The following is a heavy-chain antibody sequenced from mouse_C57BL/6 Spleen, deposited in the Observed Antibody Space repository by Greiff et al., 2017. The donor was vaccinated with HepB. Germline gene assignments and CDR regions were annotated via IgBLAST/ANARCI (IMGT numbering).Heavy chain of an antibody. Sequence: VQLQQPGAELVKPGASVKLSCKASGFTFTSYWMQWVTQRPGQGLEWIGEIDPSDSYTNYNQKFKGKATLTVDTSSSTAYMQLSSLTSEDSAVYYCARMGDYSNPWFAYWGQGTLVTVSA. J-gene: IGHJ3*01. V-gene: IGHV1-50*01. CDR2: IDPSDSYT. D-gene: IGHD2-5*01. CDR3: ARMGDYSNPWFAY. CDR1: GFTFTSYW.